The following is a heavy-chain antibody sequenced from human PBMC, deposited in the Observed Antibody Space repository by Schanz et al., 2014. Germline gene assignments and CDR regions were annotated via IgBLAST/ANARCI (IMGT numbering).Heavy chain of an antibody. Sequence: QVQLVESGGGVVQPGRSLRLSWAASGFTFSNYAIHWVRQAPGKGLEWVAVISYDGSHKDYADSVKGRFTISRDNSKNTLYLQMNSLRAEDTAVYYCARDRQQLVGRIGYYYGMDVWGQGTTVTVSS. D-gene: IGHD6-13*01. CDR1: GFTFSNYA. CDR3: ARDRQQLVGRIGYYYGMDV. J-gene: IGHJ6*02. V-gene: IGHV3-30*04. CDR2: ISYDGSHK.